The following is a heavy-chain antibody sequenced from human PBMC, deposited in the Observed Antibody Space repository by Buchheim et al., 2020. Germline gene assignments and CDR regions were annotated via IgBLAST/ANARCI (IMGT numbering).Heavy chain of an antibody. CDR1: GFTFSSYA. D-gene: IGHD6-19*01. V-gene: IGHV3-23*01. Sequence: EVQLLESGGGLVQPGGSLRLSCAASGFTFSSYAMSWVRQAPGKGLEWVSAISGSGGSTYYADSVKGRFTTSRDTSKTTLYLQMNSRRAEDTAVYYCAKARGWWLVPQDFDYWGQGTL. CDR2: ISGSGGST. CDR3: AKARGWWLVPQDFDY. J-gene: IGHJ4*02.